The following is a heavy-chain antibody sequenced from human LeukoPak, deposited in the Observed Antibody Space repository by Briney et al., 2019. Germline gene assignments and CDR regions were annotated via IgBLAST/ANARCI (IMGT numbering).Heavy chain of an antibody. V-gene: IGHV4-34*01. CDR2: INHSGST. J-gene: IGHJ6*02. CDR1: GGSFSGYY. Sequence: SETLSLTCAVYGGSFSGYYWSWIRQPPGRGLEWIGEINHSGSTNYNPSLKSRVTISVDTSKNQFSLKLSSVTAADTAVYYCARGRTTETTYYYYYHGMDVWGQGTTVTVSS. D-gene: IGHD4-11*01. CDR3: ARGRTTETTYYYYYHGMDV.